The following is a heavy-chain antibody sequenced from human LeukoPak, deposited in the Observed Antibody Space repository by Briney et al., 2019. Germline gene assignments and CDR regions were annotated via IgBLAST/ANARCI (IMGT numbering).Heavy chain of an antibody. CDR1: GFTFSSYG. J-gene: IGHJ3*02. Sequence: PGRSLRLSCAASGFTFSSYGMHWVRQAPGKGLEWVAVISYDGSNKYYADSVKGRFTISRDNSKNTLYLQMNSLRAEDTAVYYCAKEKGSGWVHGAFDIWGQGTMVIVSS. V-gene: IGHV3-30*18. D-gene: IGHD6-19*01. CDR2: ISYDGSNK. CDR3: AKEKGSGWVHGAFDI.